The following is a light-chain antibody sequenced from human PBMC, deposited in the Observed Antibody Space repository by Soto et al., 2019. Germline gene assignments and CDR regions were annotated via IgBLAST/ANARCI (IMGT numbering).Light chain of an antibody. CDR1: QSVSNY. CDR2: TAS. Sequence: DIQMTQSPSSLSASVGDRVTITCRASQSVSNYLNWYQQKPGKAPTLLIYTASNLQSGVPSRFSGSGSGTDFTLTISSLQPEDFATYYCQQSFSYPPYTFGQGTKLEIK. J-gene: IGKJ2*01. CDR3: QQSFSYPPYT. V-gene: IGKV1-39*01.